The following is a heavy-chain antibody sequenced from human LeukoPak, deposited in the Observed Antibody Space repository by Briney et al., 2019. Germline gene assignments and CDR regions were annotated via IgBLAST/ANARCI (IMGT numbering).Heavy chain of an antibody. Sequence: GGSLRLSCAASGFTFSSYSMNWVRQAPGKGLEWVSYISSSSSTIYYADSVKGRFTISRDNAKNSLYLQMNSLRAEDTAVYYCAGEAGYCSSTSCPQDAFDTWGQGTMVTVSS. CDR3: AGEAGYCSSTSCPQDAFDT. V-gene: IGHV3-48*04. CDR2: ISSSSSTI. D-gene: IGHD2-2*01. CDR1: GFTFSSYS. J-gene: IGHJ3*02.